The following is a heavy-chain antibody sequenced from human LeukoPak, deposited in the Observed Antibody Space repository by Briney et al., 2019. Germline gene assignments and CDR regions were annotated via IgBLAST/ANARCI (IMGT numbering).Heavy chain of an antibody. D-gene: IGHD4-23*01. J-gene: IGHJ4*02. CDR3: ARGRPHGNDY. V-gene: IGHV3-66*01. Sequence: GGSLRLSCVASGFTVSNYYMSWVRQTPGEGLEWLSVIYSGGSAYYADSVKGRFSISRDNAKNTLYLQMNSLRVEDTAVYYCARGRPHGNDYWGQGTLVTVSS. CDR1: GFTVSNYY. CDR2: IYSGGSA.